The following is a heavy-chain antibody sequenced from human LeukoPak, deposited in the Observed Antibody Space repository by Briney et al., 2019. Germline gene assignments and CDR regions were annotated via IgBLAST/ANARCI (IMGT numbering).Heavy chain of an antibody. CDR3: ARLEEDLTLGVAGYWFVP. Sequence: GESLKISCKGSGYRFTSYWIAWVRQMPGKGLEWMGIIYPDDSNTRYSPSFQGQVTLSADKSINTAYLQWSSLRASDTAMYYCARLEEDLTLGVAGYWFVPWGQGTLVTVS. V-gene: IGHV5-51*01. CDR1: GYRFTSYW. CDR2: IYPDDSNT. D-gene: IGHD3-16*01. J-gene: IGHJ5*02.